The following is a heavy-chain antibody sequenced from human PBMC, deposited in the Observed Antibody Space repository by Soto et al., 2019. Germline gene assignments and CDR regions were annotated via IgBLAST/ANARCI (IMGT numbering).Heavy chain of an antibody. Sequence: GGSLRLSCAASGFTFSSYAMSWVRQAPGKGLEWVSAISGSGGSTYYADSVKGRFTISRDNSKNTLYLQMNSLRAEDTAVYYCAKGDMVRGVITYYYYYMDVWGKGTTVTVSS. CDR3: AKGDMVRGVITYYYYYMDV. J-gene: IGHJ6*03. CDR1: GFTFSSYA. CDR2: ISGSGGST. D-gene: IGHD3-10*01. V-gene: IGHV3-23*01.